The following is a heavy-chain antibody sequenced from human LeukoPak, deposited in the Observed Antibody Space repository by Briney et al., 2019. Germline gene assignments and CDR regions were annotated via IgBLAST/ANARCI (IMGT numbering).Heavy chain of an antibody. D-gene: IGHD2-2*02. V-gene: IGHV3-30*01. J-gene: IGHJ4*01. Sequence: GGSLRLSCAASGFTFSSYAMHWVRQAPGKGLEWVAVISYDESNKYYADSVKGRFTISRDNSKNTLYLQTNSLRAEDTAVYYCARPARHCSSTSCYNFRYFDYWGQEPWSPSPQ. CDR1: GFTFSSYA. CDR2: ISYDESNK. CDR3: ARPARHCSSTSCYNFRYFDY.